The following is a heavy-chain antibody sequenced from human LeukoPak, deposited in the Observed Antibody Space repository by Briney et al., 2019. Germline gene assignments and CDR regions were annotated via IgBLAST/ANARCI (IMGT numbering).Heavy chain of an antibody. CDR1: GGSISGYY. CDR2: IYTSGST. Sequence: SETLSLTCTVSGGSISGYYWNWIRQPARKGLEWIGRIYTSGSTNYNPSLKSRVTMSLDRPKNQFSLKLSSVTAADTAVYYCARDRVGFYDYWGQGTLVTVSS. V-gene: IGHV4-4*07. CDR3: ARDRVGFYDY. J-gene: IGHJ4*02. D-gene: IGHD1-26*01.